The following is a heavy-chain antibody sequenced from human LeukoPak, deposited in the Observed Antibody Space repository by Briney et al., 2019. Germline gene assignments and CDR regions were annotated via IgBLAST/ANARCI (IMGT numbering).Heavy chain of an antibody. V-gene: IGHV3-23*01. CDR1: GFSLSSYA. D-gene: IGHD3-3*01. CDR2: ISDSGIST. CDR3: AKDRRRFWSGYLDY. Sequence: GGSLRLSCAASGFSLSSYAMSWVRQAPGKGLEWVSGISDSGISTYYADSVKGRFTISRDNSKNTLYLQMNSLTAEDTAVYYCAKDRRRFWSGYLDYWGQGALVTVSS. J-gene: IGHJ4*02.